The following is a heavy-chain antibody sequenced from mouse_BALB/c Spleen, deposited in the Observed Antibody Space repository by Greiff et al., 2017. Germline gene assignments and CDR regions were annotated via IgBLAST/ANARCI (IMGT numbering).Heavy chain of an antibody. CDR3: ARSAGRGYYFDY. V-gene: IGHV14-3*02. D-gene: IGHD3-3*01. CDR1: GFNIKDTY. J-gene: IGHJ2*01. CDR2: IDPANGNT. Sequence: VQLQQSGAELVKPGASVKLSCTASGFNIKDTYMHWVKQRPEQGLEWIGRIDPANGNTKYDPKFQGKATITADTSSNTAYLQLSSLTSEDTAVYYCARSAGRGYYFDYWGQGTTLTVSS.